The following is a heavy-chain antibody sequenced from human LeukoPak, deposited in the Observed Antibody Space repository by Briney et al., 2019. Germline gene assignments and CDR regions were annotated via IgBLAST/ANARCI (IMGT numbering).Heavy chain of an antibody. V-gene: IGHV1-2*06. CDR3: ARYPGNDAFDI. D-gene: IGHD2-2*01. CDR1: GYTFTGYY. Sequence: ASVKVSCTASGYTFTGYYLHWVRQAPGQGLEWMGRINPNSGGTNYAQKFQGRVTVTRDTSISTAYMELSRLTSDDTAVYYCARYPGNDAFDIWGQGTMVTVSS. CDR2: INPNSGGT. J-gene: IGHJ3*02.